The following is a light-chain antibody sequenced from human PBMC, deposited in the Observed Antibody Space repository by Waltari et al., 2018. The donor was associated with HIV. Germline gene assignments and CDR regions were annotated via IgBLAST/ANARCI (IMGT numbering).Light chain of an antibody. Sequence: DIQMTQSPSSVSASVGDRVTITCRASQDVSRWLAWYQQKPGKAPKLLIYGASSLQSGVPSRFSGSGSGTDFTLTIGSLQAEDFATYYCQQANSFPFTFGPGTKVDLK. CDR2: GAS. CDR1: QDVSRW. V-gene: IGKV1-12*01. J-gene: IGKJ3*01. CDR3: QQANSFPFT.